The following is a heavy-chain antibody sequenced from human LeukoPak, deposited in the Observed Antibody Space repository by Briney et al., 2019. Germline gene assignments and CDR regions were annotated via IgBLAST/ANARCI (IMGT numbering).Heavy chain of an antibody. Sequence: SETLSLTCAVYGGSFSNYYWSWIRQPPGKGLQWIGEINDSGRINYNPSLMSRVTVSVDTSKNQFSLRLTSVTATDTAVYYCARRWNYGRNYYIDVWGNGATVSVSS. CDR2: INDSGRI. V-gene: IGHV4-34*01. D-gene: IGHD1-7*01. CDR3: ARRWNYGRNYYIDV. J-gene: IGHJ6*03. CDR1: GGSFSNYY.